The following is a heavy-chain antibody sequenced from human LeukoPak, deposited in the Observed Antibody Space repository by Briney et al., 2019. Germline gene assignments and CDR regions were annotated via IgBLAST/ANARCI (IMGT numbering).Heavy chain of an antibody. CDR2: VYYGGST. CDR1: GVSISNYY. Sequence: PSETLSLTCTVSGVSISNYYWSWIRQPPGKGLEWIGYVYYGGSTNYSPSLKSRVTISVDTSKNQFSLKLSSVTAADTAVYYCARESGGSGSYQYFDYWGQGTLVTVSS. CDR3: ARESGGSGSYQYFDY. D-gene: IGHD3-10*01. J-gene: IGHJ4*02. V-gene: IGHV4-59*01.